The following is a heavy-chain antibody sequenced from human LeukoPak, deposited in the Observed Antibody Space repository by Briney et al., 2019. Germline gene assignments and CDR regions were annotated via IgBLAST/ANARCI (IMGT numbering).Heavy chain of an antibody. D-gene: IGHD1-20*01. CDR2: MNPNNGNT. CDR1: EYTFTNYD. CDR3: ARGRTDITAAQPGELGG. V-gene: IGHV1-8*03. J-gene: IGHJ4*02. Sequence: ASVKVSCKASEYTFTNYDINWVRQATGQGLEWMGWMNPNNGNTGYAQKFQGRVTITRNTSISTAYMELSSLRSEDTAVYYCARGRTDITAAQPGELGGWGQGTLVTVSS.